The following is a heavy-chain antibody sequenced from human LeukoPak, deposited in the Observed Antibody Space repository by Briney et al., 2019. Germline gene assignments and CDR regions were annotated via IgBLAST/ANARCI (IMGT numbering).Heavy chain of an antibody. D-gene: IGHD6-13*01. CDR2: IHHSGST. Sequence: SETLSLTCAVYGGSFSGYYWGWIRQPPEKGLEWIGEIHHSGSTKYNPSLKSRVTMSVDASKNQFSLKLTSVTAADTAVYYCARAPGPYSSSWQFDYWGQGTLVTVFS. CDR1: GGSFSGYY. V-gene: IGHV4-34*01. CDR3: ARAPGPYSSSWQFDY. J-gene: IGHJ4*02.